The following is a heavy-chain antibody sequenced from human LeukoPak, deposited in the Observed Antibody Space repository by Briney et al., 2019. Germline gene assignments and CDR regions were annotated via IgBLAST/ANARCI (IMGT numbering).Heavy chain of an antibody. D-gene: IGHD2-15*01. CDR2: INHSGST. J-gene: IGHJ3*02. CDR1: GGSFSGYY. Sequence: SETLSLTCAVYGGSFSGYYWSWIRQPPGKGLEWIGEINHSGSTNYNPSLKSRVTISVDTSKNQFSLKLSSVTAADTAVYYCAREEVVVAANAFDIRGQGTMVTVSS. CDR3: AREEVVVAANAFDI. V-gene: IGHV4-34*01.